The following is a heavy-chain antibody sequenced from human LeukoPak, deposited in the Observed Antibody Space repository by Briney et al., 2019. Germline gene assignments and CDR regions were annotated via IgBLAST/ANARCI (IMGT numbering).Heavy chain of an antibody. D-gene: IGHD1-1*01. CDR2: IGISSGNT. Sequence: KPGGSLRLSCAASGFPFSEYSMNWVRQAPGKGLEWISYIGISSGNTKYADSVKGRFTVSADNARNSLYLQMNSPRVEDTAVYYCARDHNYAFDNWGQGTLVTVSS. CDR3: ARDHNYAFDN. V-gene: IGHV3-11*06. J-gene: IGHJ4*02. CDR1: GFPFSEYS.